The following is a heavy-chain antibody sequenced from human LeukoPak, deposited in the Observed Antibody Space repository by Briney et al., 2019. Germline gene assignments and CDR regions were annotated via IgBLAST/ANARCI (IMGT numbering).Heavy chain of an antibody. Sequence: SETLSLTCAVSGGSISSSNWWSWVRQPPGKGLEWIGEIYHSGSTNYNPSLKSRVTISVDKSKNQFSLKLSSVTAADTAVYYCASEMTTVTFYYFDYWGQGTLVTVSS. J-gene: IGHJ4*02. CDR2: IYHSGST. V-gene: IGHV4-4*02. CDR1: GGSISSSNW. CDR3: ASEMTTVTFYYFDY. D-gene: IGHD4-17*01.